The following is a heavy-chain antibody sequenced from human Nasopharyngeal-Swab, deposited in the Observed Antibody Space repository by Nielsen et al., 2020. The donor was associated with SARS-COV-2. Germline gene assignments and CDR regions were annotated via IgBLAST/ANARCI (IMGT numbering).Heavy chain of an antibody. CDR2: ISGSDYNT. Sequence: GESLKISCAASGFTFRNFAMHWVRQAPGKGLEWVSVISGSDYNTYYADSVKGRFTISRDNSKNTVNLQMNSLRAEDTAIYYCAKDRDSGDDSDDYYHYYGMDVWGQGTTVTVSS. J-gene: IGHJ6*02. D-gene: IGHD5-12*01. CDR3: AKDRDSGDDSDDYYHYYGMDV. V-gene: IGHV3-23*01. CDR1: GFTFRNFA.